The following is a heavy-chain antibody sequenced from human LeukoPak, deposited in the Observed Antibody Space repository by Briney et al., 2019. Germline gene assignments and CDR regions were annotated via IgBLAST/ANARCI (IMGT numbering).Heavy chain of an antibody. Sequence: SETLSLTCTVSGSSLWSFYWSWVRQPAGKGLEWIGRLYNNGSTNYSPSLKSRVIMSFDPSKNQFSLKLNSVTAADTAFYYCVRDRGLGRGFDPWGQGTMVTVSS. V-gene: IGHV4-4*07. J-gene: IGHJ5*02. CDR2: LYNNGST. CDR3: VRDRGLGRGFDP. CDR1: GSSLWSFY. D-gene: IGHD3-16*01.